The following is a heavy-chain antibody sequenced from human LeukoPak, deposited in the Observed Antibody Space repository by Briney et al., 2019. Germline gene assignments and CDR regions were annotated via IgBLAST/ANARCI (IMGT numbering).Heavy chain of an antibody. D-gene: IGHD2-21*01. V-gene: IGHV3-30*02. J-gene: IGHJ4*02. CDR3: AKGAVAAPAYYFDY. CDR2: IRYDGSNK. Sequence: PGGSLRLSCAASGFTFSGYGMHWVRQAPGKGLEWVAFIRYDGSNKSYADSVKGRFTISRDNSRNTLYLQMNSLRAEDTAVYYCAKGAVAAPAYYFDYWGQGTLVTVSS. CDR1: GFTFSGYG.